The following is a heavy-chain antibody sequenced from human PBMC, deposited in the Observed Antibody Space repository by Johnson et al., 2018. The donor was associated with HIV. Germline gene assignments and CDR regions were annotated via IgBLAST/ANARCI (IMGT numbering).Heavy chain of an antibody. D-gene: IGHD3-22*01. CDR1: GFTFSSYG. CDR2: IRYDGSYK. J-gene: IGHJ3*02. V-gene: IGHV3-30*02. CDR3: AKRFYDSSGAGFDI. Sequence: QVQLVESGGGVVQPGGSLRLSCAASGFTFSSYGMHWVRQAPGKGLEWVAFIRYDGSYKYCTDSVKGRFTMSRDNSKNTLCLQMNSLRAEDTAVYYCAKRFYDSSGAGFDIWGQGTMVTVSS.